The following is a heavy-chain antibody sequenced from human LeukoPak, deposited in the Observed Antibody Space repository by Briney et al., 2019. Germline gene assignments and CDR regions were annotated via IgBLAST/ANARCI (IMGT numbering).Heavy chain of an antibody. CDR3: ARLRGYSGYDLGDYFDY. V-gene: IGHV1-69*05. D-gene: IGHD5-12*01. J-gene: IGHJ4*02. CDR1: GGTFSSYA. Sequence: SVKVSCKASGGTFSSYAISWVRQAPGQGLEWMGRIILIFGTANYAQKFQGRVTITTDESTSTAYMELSSLRSEDTAVYYCARLRGYSGYDLGDYFDYWGQGTLVTVSS. CDR2: IILIFGTA.